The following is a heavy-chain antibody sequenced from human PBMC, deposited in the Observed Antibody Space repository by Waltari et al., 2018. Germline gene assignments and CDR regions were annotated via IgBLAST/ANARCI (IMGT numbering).Heavy chain of an antibody. J-gene: IGHJ4*02. CDR1: GFTFINYA. CDR2: LCYDGGTK. V-gene: IGHV3-30-3*01. D-gene: IGHD3-10*01. CDR3: ARDSAPFGARWPPPPFY. Sequence: QVQLVESGGGVVQPGRSLRRACAASGFTFINYAMHWVRQAPGKGLEWVAVLCYDGGTKFSAHSVKGRFTLSRDESKNTVYLHMDSLTVEDTGVYFCARDSAPFGARWPPPPFYWGQGTLVTVSS.